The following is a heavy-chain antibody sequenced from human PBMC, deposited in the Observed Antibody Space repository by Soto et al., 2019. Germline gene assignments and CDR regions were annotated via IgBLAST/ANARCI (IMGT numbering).Heavy chain of an antibody. CDR3: ARDTLSYESYYYYYGMDV. J-gene: IGHJ6*02. CDR1: GFTFSSYG. D-gene: IGHD3-22*01. V-gene: IGHV3-33*01. CDR2: IWYDGSNK. Sequence: QVQLVESGGGVVQPGRSLRLSCAASGFTFSSYGMHWVRQAPGKGLEWVAVIWYDGSNKYYADSVKGRFTISRDNSKNTLYLQMNSLRAEDTAVYYCARDTLSYESYYYYYGMDVWGQGTTVTVSS.